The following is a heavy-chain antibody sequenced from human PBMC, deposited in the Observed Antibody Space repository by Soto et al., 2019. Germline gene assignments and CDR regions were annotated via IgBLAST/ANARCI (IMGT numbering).Heavy chain of an antibody. D-gene: IGHD6-13*01. V-gene: IGHV4-59*06. CDR3: ARDKIQLYSSSWQDLDAFDI. CDR1: GGSISSYY. Sequence: SETLSLTCTVSGGSISSYYWSWIRQPPGKGLEWIGYIYYSGSTYYNPSLKSRVTISVDTSKNQFSLKLSSVTAADTAVYYCARDKIQLYSSSWQDLDAFDIWGQGTTVTVSS. CDR2: IYYSGST. J-gene: IGHJ3*02.